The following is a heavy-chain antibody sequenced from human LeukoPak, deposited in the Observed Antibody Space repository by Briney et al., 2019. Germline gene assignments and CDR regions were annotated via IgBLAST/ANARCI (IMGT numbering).Heavy chain of an antibody. D-gene: IGHD5-18*01. Sequence: SETLSLTCTVSGGSISNYFWTWIRQPPGKGLEWIGNIYYSGSTNYNPSLKSRLTISIDTSKNQFSLSLRSVTAADTAVYYCARGASGYSYGWGQGTLVTLSS. CDR1: GGSISNYF. J-gene: IGHJ4*02. CDR2: IYYSGST. V-gene: IGHV4-59*01. CDR3: ARGASGYSYG.